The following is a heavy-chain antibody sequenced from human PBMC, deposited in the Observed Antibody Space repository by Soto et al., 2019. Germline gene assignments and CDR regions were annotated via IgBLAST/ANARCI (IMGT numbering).Heavy chain of an antibody. CDR3: ARDRGGPPLRYYYGMDV. D-gene: IGHD2-15*01. Sequence: GASVKVSCKASGYTFTSYAMHWVRQAPGQRLEWMGWINAGNGNTKYSQKFQGRFTISRDNSKNTLYLQMNSLRAEDTAVYYCARDRGGPPLRYYYGMDVWGQGTTVTVSS. V-gene: IGHV1-3*01. CDR1: GYTFTSYA. J-gene: IGHJ6*02. CDR2: INAGNGNT.